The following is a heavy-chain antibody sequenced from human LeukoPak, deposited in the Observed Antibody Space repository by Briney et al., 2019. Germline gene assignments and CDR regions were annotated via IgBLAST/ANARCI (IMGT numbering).Heavy chain of an antibody. J-gene: IGHJ4*02. CDR1: GGSISSYY. CDR3: ARQGYSSGILDY. Sequence: PSETLSLTCTVSGGSISSYYWSWIRQPPGKGLEWIGSIYLSGSTNYNPSLKSRVTISVDTSKNQFSLKLSSETAADTAVYYCARQGYSSGILDYWGQGTLVTVSS. CDR2: IYLSGST. V-gene: IGHV4-59*08. D-gene: IGHD6-19*01.